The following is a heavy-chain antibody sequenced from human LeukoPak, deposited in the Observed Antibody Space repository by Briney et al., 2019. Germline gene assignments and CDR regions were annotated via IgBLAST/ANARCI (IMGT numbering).Heavy chain of an antibody. D-gene: IGHD6-13*01. CDR1: GGTFSSYA. CDR3: ARGGAAAGTKGPFDY. V-gene: IGHV1-69*05. Sequence: ASVKVSCKASGGTFSSYATSWVRQAPGQGLEWMGGIIPIFGTANYAQKFQGRVTITTDESTSTAYMELSSLRSEDTAVYYCARGGAAAGTKGPFDYWGQGTLVTVSS. CDR2: IIPIFGTA. J-gene: IGHJ4*02.